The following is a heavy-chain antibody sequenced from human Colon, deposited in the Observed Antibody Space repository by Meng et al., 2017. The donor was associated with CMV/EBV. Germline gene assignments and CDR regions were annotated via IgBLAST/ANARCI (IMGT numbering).Heavy chain of an antibody. CDR2: INPGSGDT. CDR1: GYTFTSDA. D-gene: IGHD6-19*01. V-gene: IGHV1-3*01. J-gene: IGHJ5*02. CDR3: ARDLRYRSDWLPYA. Sequence: QVHLVQSGAEVKKPGASVKVSCKTSGYTFTSDAIHWVRQVPGQRLEWMGWINPGSGDTKYSQKFQDRVTITRDISASTAYMELSSLRSEDTAMYYCARDLRYRSDWLPYAWSQGTLVTVSS.